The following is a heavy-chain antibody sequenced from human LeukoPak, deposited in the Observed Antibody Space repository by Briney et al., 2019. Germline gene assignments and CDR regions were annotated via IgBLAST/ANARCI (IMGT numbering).Heavy chain of an antibody. CDR3: AKRSGTSGLYYYYYYMDV. D-gene: IGHD6-13*01. Sequence: TGGSLRLSCAASGFTFSSYGMHWVRQAPGKGLEWVAVISYDGSNKYYADSVKGRFTISRDNSKNTLYLQMNSLRAEDTAVYYCAKRSGTSGLYYYYYYMDVWGKGTTVTISS. CDR1: GFTFSSYG. V-gene: IGHV3-30*18. J-gene: IGHJ6*03. CDR2: ISYDGSNK.